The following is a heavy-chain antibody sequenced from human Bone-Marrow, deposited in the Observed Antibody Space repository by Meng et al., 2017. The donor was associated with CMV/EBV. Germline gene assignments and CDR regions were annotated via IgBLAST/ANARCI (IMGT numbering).Heavy chain of an antibody. CDR3: AKNEGYCSGGSCYSYYYYYYGMDV. J-gene: IGHJ6*02. V-gene: IGHV3-53*01. Sequence: GGSLRLSCAASGFTVSSNYMSWVRQAPGKGLEWVSVIYSGGSTYYADSVKGRFTISRDNSKNTLYLQMNSLRAEDTAVYYCAKNEGYCSGGSCYSYYYYYYGMDVWGQGTTVTVSS. CDR1: GFTVSSNY. D-gene: IGHD2-15*01. CDR2: IYSGGST.